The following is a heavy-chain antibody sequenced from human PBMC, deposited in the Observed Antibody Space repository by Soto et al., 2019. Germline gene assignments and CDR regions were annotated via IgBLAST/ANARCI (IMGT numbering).Heavy chain of an antibody. Sequence: QVQLQESGPGLVKPSQTLSLTCIVSGGSISSNGYYWNWIRQHPGKGLEWIGYIYHSGSTYYNPSVKSRTTISIDTSKNRSSPNLSSVTDADTAMYYCARAGGTAMVLDPWGQGILVTVSA. CDR2: IYHSGST. D-gene: IGHD5-18*01. CDR3: ARAGGTAMVLDP. CDR1: GGSISSNGYY. J-gene: IGHJ5*02. V-gene: IGHV4-31*03.